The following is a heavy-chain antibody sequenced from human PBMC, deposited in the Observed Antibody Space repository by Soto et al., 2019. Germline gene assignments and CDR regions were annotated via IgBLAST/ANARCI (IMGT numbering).Heavy chain of an antibody. V-gene: IGHV1-18*01. CDR1: GYTFTSYG. D-gene: IGHD6-13*01. J-gene: IGHJ4*02. Sequence: QVQLVQSGAEVKKPGASVKVSCKASGYTFTSYGISWVRQAPGQGLEWMGWISAYNGNTNYAQKLQGRVTMTTDTSTSRAYRELRSLRSDDTAVYYGAGEGSSWAQNFDYWGQGTLVTVSS. CDR2: ISAYNGNT. CDR3: AGEGSSWAQNFDY.